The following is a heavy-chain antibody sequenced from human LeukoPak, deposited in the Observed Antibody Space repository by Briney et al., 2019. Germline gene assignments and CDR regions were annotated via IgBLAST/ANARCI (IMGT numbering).Heavy chain of an antibody. CDR2: ISAYNGNT. CDR1: GYTFTSYG. D-gene: IGHD3-22*01. V-gene: IGHV1-18*01. CDR3: ARGLATLTYYYDSSGYFDY. Sequence: GASVKVSCKASGYTFTSYGISWVRQAPGQGLEWMGWISAYNGNTNYAQKLQGRVTMTTDTSTSTAYMELRSLRSDDTAVYYYARGLATLTYYYDSSGYFDYWGQGTLVTVSS. J-gene: IGHJ4*02.